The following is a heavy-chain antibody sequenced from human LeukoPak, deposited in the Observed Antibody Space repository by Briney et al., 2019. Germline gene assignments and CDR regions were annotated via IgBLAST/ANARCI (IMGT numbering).Heavy chain of an antibody. V-gene: IGHV4-59*01. Sequence: SETLSLTCTVSSGSITNYYWSWIRQPPGKGLEWIGFIYYSGNTNYNPSLKSRVTISVGTSKNQFSLKLSSMTAADTAVYYCARGALLWFGDRMEYYFDYWGQGTLVTVSS. J-gene: IGHJ4*02. D-gene: IGHD3-10*01. CDR3: ARGALLWFGDRMEYYFDY. CDR1: SGSITNYY. CDR2: IYYSGNT.